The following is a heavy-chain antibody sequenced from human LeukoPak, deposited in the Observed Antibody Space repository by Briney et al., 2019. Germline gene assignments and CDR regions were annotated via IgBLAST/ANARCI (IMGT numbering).Heavy chain of an antibody. CDR1: GGSISSYY. D-gene: IGHD6-13*01. CDR3: ARQRCLGSSCHFDY. J-gene: IGHJ4*02. CDR2: IYYSEST. V-gene: IGHV4-59*08. Sequence: SETLSLTCTVSGGSISSYYWSWIRQPPAKGLELIGYIYYSESTNNNFSLKSRVTISLDTSKNQFSLKLSSVTAADTAVYYCARQRCLGSSCHFDYWGQGTLVTVSS.